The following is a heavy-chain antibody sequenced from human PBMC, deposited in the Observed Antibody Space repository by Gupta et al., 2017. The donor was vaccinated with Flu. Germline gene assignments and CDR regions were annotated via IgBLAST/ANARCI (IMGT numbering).Heavy chain of an antibody. V-gene: IGHV3-30*18. J-gene: IGHJ4*02. CDR2: IADDGSNQ. CDR3: AKGERHNWNYDGDY. D-gene: IGHD1-7*01. CDR1: GFTFSAYG. Sequence: QAQLVQSGGGVVNPGTSLRLSCDASGFTFSAYGMQWVRQDPGTGLEWMSVIADDGSNQWYADSVRGRFTNSRDISKNTLFLQMNSLRADDSAVYYCAKGERHNWNYDGDYWGQGTLVTVSS.